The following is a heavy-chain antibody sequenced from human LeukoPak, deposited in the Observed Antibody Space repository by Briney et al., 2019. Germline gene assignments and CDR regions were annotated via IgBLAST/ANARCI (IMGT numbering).Heavy chain of an antibody. CDR3: AREVAAAGMVY. V-gene: IGHV4-59*01. Sequence: KPSETLSLTCAVYGGSFSGYYWSWIRQPPGKGLEWIGYIYYSGSTNYNPSLKSRVTISVDTSKNQFSLKLSSVTAADTAVYYCAREVAAAGMVYWGQGTLVTVSS. J-gene: IGHJ4*02. CDR2: IYYSGST. CDR1: GGSFSGYY. D-gene: IGHD6-13*01.